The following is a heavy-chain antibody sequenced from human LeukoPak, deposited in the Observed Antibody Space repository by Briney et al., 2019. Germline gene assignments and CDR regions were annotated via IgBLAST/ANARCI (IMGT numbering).Heavy chain of an antibody. CDR2: IKYDGSTI. D-gene: IGHD3-22*01. Sequence: QPGGSLRLSCAASGFTFSRSWLHWVRQAPGKGLVWVSRIKYDGSTISYADSVKGRFTISRDNAKNTLYLQMNSLRAEDTAVYYCARNPDRNYYYYYGMDVWGQGTTVTVSS. CDR1: GFTFSRSW. V-gene: IGHV3-74*01. J-gene: IGHJ6*02. CDR3: ARNPDRNYYYYYGMDV.